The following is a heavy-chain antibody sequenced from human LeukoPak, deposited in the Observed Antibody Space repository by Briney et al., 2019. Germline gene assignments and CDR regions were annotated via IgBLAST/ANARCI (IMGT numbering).Heavy chain of an antibody. V-gene: IGHV1-18*01. CDR3: ARAPKASPYCSGGSCYLNWFDP. Sequence: ASVKVSCKASGYTFTSYGVSWVRQAPGQGLEWMGWISVYNGNTNYAQKLQGRVTMTTDTSTSIAYMELRSLRSDDTAAYYCARAPKASPYCSGGSCYLNWFDPWGQGTLVTVSS. J-gene: IGHJ5*02. CDR2: ISVYNGNT. CDR1: GYTFTSYG. D-gene: IGHD2-15*01.